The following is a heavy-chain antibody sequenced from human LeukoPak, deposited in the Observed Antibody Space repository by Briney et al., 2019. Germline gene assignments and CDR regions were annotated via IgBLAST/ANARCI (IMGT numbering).Heavy chain of an antibody. CDR3: ASGSLVRGVMDFDH. V-gene: IGHV4-34*01. Sequence: SETLSLTCAVYGGSSSGYYWIWFRLPPGKGLEWIGEINQSGRAYDNPSLKSRVTISIETSENQFFLKMNSVTAADTAVYYCASGSLVRGVMDFDHWGQGTLVTVSS. D-gene: IGHD3-10*01. CDR1: GGSSSGYY. J-gene: IGHJ4*02. CDR2: INQSGRA.